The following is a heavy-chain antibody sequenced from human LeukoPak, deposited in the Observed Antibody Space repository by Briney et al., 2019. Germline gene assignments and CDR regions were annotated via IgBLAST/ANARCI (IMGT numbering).Heavy chain of an antibody. D-gene: IGHD1-26*01. CDR1: GGSISSGGYY. CDR2: IYHSGST. Sequence: PSETLSLTCTVSGGSISSGGYYWSWIRQPPGKGLEWIGYIYHSGSTYYNPSLKSRVTISVDRSKNQFSLKLSSVTAADTAVYYCARDHGFSYGYDYWGQGTLVTVSS. J-gene: IGHJ4*02. CDR3: ARDHGFSYGYDY. V-gene: IGHV4-30-2*01.